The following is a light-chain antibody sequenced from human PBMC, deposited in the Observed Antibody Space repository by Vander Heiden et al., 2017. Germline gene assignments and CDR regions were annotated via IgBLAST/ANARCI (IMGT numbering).Light chain of an antibody. CDR2: AAS. V-gene: IGKV1-39*01. CDR1: QSISSY. CDR3: QQSDSTPPS. J-gene: IGKJ4*01. Sequence: DIQMTQSPSSLSASVGDRVTITCRASQSISSYLNWYQQKPGKAPKLLIYAASSLQSGVPSRFSGSGSGTDFTLTISRLQPEDFATYYCQQSDSTPPSFGGGTRVEMK.